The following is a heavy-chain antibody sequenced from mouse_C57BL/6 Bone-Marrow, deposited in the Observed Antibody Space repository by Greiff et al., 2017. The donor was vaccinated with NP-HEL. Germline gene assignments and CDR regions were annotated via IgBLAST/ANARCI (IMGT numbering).Heavy chain of an antibody. J-gene: IGHJ1*03. CDR2: IFPGSGST. V-gene: IGHV1-75*01. CDR3: ARRTQREGYIDD. CDR1: GYTFTDYY. D-gene: IGHD6-1*01. Sequence: VQLQQSGPELVKPGASVKISCKASGYTFTDYYINWVKQRPGQGLEWIGWIFPGSGSTYYNEKFKGKATLTVDKSSSTAYMLLRSLTSADSAVYFCARRTQREGYIDDWGTGTTVTVSS.